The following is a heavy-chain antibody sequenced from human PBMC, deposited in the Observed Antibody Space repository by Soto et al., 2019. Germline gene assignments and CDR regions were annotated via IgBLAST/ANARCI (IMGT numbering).Heavy chain of an antibody. Sequence: ASVKVSCNVSGYTLTELSMHWVRQAPGKGLEWMGGFDPEDGETIDAQKFQGRVTMTEDTSTDTAYMELSSLRSEDTAVYYCATVHSPLGATLVNWFDPWGQGTLVTVSS. CDR1: GYTLTELS. J-gene: IGHJ5*02. D-gene: IGHD1-26*01. V-gene: IGHV1-24*01. CDR3: ATVHSPLGATLVNWFDP. CDR2: FDPEDGET.